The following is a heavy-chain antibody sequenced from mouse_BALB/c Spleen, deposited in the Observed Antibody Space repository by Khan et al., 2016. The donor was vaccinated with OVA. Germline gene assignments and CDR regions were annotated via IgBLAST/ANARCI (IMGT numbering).Heavy chain of an antibody. Sequence: EVELVESGGGLVQPGGSLKLSCAASGFTFSSYGMSWVRQTPDQRLELVATINTNVGSTYYPVSVKGRFTISRDNAKNTLYLQMSSLKSEDTAMDYCARMGISYYCNYAYYFDYWGQGTTLTVSA. D-gene: IGHD2-1*01. CDR2: INTNVGST. V-gene: IGHV5-6-3*01. J-gene: IGHJ2*01. CDR3: ARMGISYYCNYAYYFDY. CDR1: GFTFSSYG.